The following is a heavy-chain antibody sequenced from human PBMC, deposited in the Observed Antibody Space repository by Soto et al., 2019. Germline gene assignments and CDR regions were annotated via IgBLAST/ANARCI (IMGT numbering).Heavy chain of an antibody. Sequence: GGSLRLSCAASGFTFSSYGMHWVRQAPGKGLEWVAVISYDGSNKYYADSVKGRFTISRDNSKNTLYLQMNSLRAEDTAVYYCAKAQQRYIVATIWTHVDYWGQGTLVTVSS. CDR2: ISYDGSNK. V-gene: IGHV3-30*18. CDR3: AKAQQRYIVATIWTHVDY. J-gene: IGHJ4*02. D-gene: IGHD5-12*01. CDR1: GFTFSSYG.